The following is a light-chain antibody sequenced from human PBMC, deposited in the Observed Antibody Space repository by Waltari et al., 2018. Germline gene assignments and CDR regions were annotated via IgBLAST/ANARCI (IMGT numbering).Light chain of an antibody. CDR3: YSTDSSDNHRV. Sequence: SYALPQPPSVSVSPGQTPRITCSGDALPKKYAYWYQQKSGQAPVLVIYEDSKRPSGIPERFSGSSSGTMATLTISGAQVEDEADYYCYSTDSSDNHRVFGGGTKLTVL. J-gene: IGLJ3*02. CDR1: ALPKKY. V-gene: IGLV3-10*01. CDR2: EDS.